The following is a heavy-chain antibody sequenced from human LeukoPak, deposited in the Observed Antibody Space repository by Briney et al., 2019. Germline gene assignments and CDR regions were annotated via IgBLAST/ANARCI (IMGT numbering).Heavy chain of an antibody. D-gene: IGHD3-22*01. Sequence: TLSLTCTVPGGSISSYYWSWIRQPPGKALEWLALIYWDDDKRYSPSLKSRLTIAQNTSKNQVGLTMTNMDPVDTATYYCAHTTYFYDSSGYPRSFDIWGQGTMVTVSS. V-gene: IGHV2-5*08. CDR1: GGSISSYYW. J-gene: IGHJ3*02. CDR2: IYWDDDK. CDR3: AHTTYFYDSSGYPRSFDI.